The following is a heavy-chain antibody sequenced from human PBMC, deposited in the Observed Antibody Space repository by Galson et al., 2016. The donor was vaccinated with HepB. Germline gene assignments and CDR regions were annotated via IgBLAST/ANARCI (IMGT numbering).Heavy chain of an antibody. D-gene: IGHD2-2*01. V-gene: IGHV1-18*04. Sequence: SVKVSCKASGYTFINYGITWVRQAPGQGLEWMGWISGYNGDTKYAQKVQGRVTMTTNTSTSTSYLELRSLRSDDTAVYYCARDPTYCRRATWYPRDYFYYMDVWGKGTSVTVSS. CDR1: GYTFINYG. J-gene: IGHJ6*03. CDR3: ARDPTYCRRATWYPRDYFYYMDV. CDR2: ISGYNGDT.